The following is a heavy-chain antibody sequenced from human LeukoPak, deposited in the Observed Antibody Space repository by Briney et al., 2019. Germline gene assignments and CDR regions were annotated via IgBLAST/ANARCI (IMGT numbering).Heavy chain of an antibody. CDR1: GFTFSSYA. CDR2: ISGSGGST. CDR3: ARGRGLGVVSPYFDY. V-gene: IGHV3-23*01. Sequence: GGSLRLSCAASGFTFSSYAMSWVRQAPGKGLEWVSAISGSGGSTYYADSVKGRFTISRDNSKNIVSLQMNNLRAEDTAVYYCARGRGLGVVSPYFDYWGQGTLVTVSS. D-gene: IGHD3-3*01. J-gene: IGHJ4*02.